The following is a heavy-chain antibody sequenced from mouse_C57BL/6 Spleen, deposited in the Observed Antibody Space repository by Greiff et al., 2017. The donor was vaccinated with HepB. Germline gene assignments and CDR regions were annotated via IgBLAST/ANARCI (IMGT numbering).Heavy chain of an antibody. CDR3: ARGDYYDYDGRFDY. V-gene: IGHV1-81*01. CDR1: GYTFTSYG. CDR2: IYPRSGNT. J-gene: IGHJ2*01. Sequence: QVQLQQSGAELARPGASVKLSCKASGYTFTSYGISWVKQRTGQGLEWIGEIYPRSGNTYYNEKFKGKATLTADKSSSTAYMELRSLTSEDSAVYFCARGDYYDYDGRFDYWGQGTTLTVSS. D-gene: IGHD2-4*01.